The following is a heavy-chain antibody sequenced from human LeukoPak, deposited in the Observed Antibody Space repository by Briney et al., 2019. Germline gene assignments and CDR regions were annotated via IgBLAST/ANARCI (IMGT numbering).Heavy chain of an antibody. D-gene: IGHD2-2*01. J-gene: IGHJ4*02. V-gene: IGHV4-59*12. CDR1: GGSISSYY. CDR3: ASCSSTSCPD. Sequence: PSETLSLTCTVSGGSISSYYWSWIRQPPGKGLEWIGYIYYSGSTNYNPSLKSRVTISVDTSKNQFSLKLSSVTAADTAVYYCASCSSTSCPDWGQGTLVTVSS. CDR2: IYYSGST.